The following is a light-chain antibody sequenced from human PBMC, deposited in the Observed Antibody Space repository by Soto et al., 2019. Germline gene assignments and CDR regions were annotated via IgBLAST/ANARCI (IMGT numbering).Light chain of an antibody. CDR3: AAWDDSLNGRV. CDR1: NANSGSNT. Sequence: VLTQPPSTSGTPGQRVTSSCSGSNANSGSNTVNWYQQLPGTAPKLLIYYDNLRPSGVPDRISGSKSGTSASLAISGLQSDDEADYYCAAWDDSLNGRVFGTGTKVTVL. J-gene: IGLJ1*01. CDR2: YDN. V-gene: IGLV1-44*01.